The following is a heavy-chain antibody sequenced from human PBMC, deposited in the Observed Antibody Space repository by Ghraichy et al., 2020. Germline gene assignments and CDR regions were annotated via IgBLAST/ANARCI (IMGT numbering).Heavy chain of an antibody. J-gene: IGHJ5*02. D-gene: IGHD3-3*01. CDR3: VRGPPDFWSGYVCFDP. CDR2: INHSGST. CDR1: GGSFSGYY. Sequence: SETLSLTCAVYGGSFSGYYWSWIRQPPGKGLEWIGEINHSGSTNYNPSLKSRVTISVDTSKNQFSLKLSSVTAADTAVYYCVRGPPDFWSGYVCFDPWGQGTLVTVSS. V-gene: IGHV4-34*01.